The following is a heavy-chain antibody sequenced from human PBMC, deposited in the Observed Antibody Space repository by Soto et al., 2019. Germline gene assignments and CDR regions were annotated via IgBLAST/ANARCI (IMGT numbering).Heavy chain of an antibody. CDR3: AKGRGGSGSLTPRVDF. Sequence: EVQLLESVGGLVQPGGSLRLSCAASGFTFNNYAMTWVRQAPGKGLECVSAISGGGDTTSYADSVKGRFTVSRDGSKNTLYLQMSSLRAEDTALYYCAKGRGGSGSLTPRVDFWGQGTLVTVSS. D-gene: IGHD3-10*01. CDR1: GFTFNNYA. J-gene: IGHJ4*02. V-gene: IGHV3-23*01. CDR2: ISGGGDTT.